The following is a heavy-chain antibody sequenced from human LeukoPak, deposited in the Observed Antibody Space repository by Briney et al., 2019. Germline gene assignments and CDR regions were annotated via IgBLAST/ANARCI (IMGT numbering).Heavy chain of an antibody. D-gene: IGHD2-15*01. Sequence: GGSLRLSCAASGFTVSSNYMSWVRQAPGKGLEWVGRIKSKIDGGTTDYAAPVKGRFTISRDDSKNTLYLQMDSLKTDDTALYYCAGGFDIWGRGTMVTVSS. V-gene: IGHV3-15*01. CDR2: IKSKIDGGTT. CDR1: GFTVSSNY. J-gene: IGHJ3*02. CDR3: AGGFDI.